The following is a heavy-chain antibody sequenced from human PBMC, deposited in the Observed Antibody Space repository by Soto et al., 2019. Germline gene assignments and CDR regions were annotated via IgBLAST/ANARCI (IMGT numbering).Heavy chain of an antibody. D-gene: IGHD3-10*01. Sequence: EVQLVESGGGLVQPGGSLRLSCAASGFTFSSYWMSWVRQAPGKGLEWVANIKQDGSEKYYVDSVKGRFTISRDNAKNSLYLQMNGLRAEDTAVYYCARARRGSASLRSAFDIWGQGTMVTVSS. CDR3: ARARRGSASLRSAFDI. CDR1: GFTFSSYW. V-gene: IGHV3-7*01. J-gene: IGHJ3*02. CDR2: IKQDGSEK.